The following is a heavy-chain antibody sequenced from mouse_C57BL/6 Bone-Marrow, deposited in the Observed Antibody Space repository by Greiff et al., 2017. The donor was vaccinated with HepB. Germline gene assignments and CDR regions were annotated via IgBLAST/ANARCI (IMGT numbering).Heavy chain of an antibody. CDR3: ARSEITTVVPYYFDY. Sequence: VQLQQSGPELVKPGASVKISCKASGYAFSSSWMNWVKQRPGKGLEWIGRIYPGDGDTNYNGKFKGKATLTADKSSSTAYMQLSSLTSEDSAVYFCARSEITTVVPYYFDYWGQGTTLTVSS. CDR2: IYPGDGDT. CDR1: GYAFSSSW. V-gene: IGHV1-82*01. D-gene: IGHD1-1*01. J-gene: IGHJ2*01.